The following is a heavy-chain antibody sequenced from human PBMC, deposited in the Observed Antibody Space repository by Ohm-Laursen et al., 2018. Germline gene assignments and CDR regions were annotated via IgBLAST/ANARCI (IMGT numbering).Heavy chain of an antibody. V-gene: IGHV4-34*01. CDR1: RGSFSGYY. D-gene: IGHD5-12*01. CDR3: AGRNIVATIDY. Sequence: TLSLTWAVYRGSFSGYYWNWVRQPPGKGLEWIGEINHSGSTNYNPSLKSRVTISVDTSKNQFSLKLSSVTAGDTAVYYCAGRNIVATIDYWGQGSLVTVSS. CDR2: INHSGST. J-gene: IGHJ4*02.